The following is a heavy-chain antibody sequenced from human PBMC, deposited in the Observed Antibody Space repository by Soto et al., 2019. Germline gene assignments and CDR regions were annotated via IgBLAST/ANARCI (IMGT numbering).Heavy chain of an antibody. V-gene: IGHV1-69*08. J-gene: IGHJ4*02. CDR2: IIPILGIA. CDR1: GGTFSSYT. D-gene: IGHD3-10*01. Sequence: QVQLVQSGAEVKKPGSSVKVSCKASGGTFSSYTISWVRQAPGQGLEWMGRIIPILGIANYAQKFQGRVTITADKSTSTAYMELSSLRSEDTAVYYCARDGLGEGIDYWGQGTLVTVSS. CDR3: ARDGLGEGIDY.